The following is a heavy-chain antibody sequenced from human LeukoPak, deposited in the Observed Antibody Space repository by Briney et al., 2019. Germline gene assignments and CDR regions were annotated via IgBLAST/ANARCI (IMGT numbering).Heavy chain of an antibody. J-gene: IGHJ4*02. D-gene: IGHD3-10*01. CDR2: INPNSGGT. Sequence: VASVRVSCKASGYTFTGYYMHWVRQAPGQGLEWMGWINPNSGGTNYAQKFQGRVTMTRDTSISTAYMELSRLRSDATAVYYCAITYYYGSGSYAPDYWGQGTLVTVSS. CDR3: AITYYYGSGSYAPDY. CDR1: GYTFTGYY. V-gene: IGHV1-2*02.